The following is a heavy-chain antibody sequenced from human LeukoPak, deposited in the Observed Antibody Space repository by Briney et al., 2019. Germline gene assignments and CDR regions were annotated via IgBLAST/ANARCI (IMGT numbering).Heavy chain of an antibody. Sequence: GGSLRLSCAASGFTFSSYAMHWVRQAPGKGLEWVAVISYDGSNKYYADSVKGRFTISRDNSKNTLYLQMNSLRAEDTAVYYCARAPHYYDSSGFDYWGQGTLVTVSS. V-gene: IGHV3-30-3*01. CDR1: GFTFSSYA. D-gene: IGHD3-22*01. CDR2: ISYDGSNK. CDR3: ARAPHYYDSSGFDY. J-gene: IGHJ4*02.